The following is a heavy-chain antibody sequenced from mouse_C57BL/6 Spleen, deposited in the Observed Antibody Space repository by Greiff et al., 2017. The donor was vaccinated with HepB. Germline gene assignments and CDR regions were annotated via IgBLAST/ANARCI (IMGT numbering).Heavy chain of an antibody. Sequence: QVQLQQPGAELVKPGASVKMSCKASGYTFTSYWITWVKQRPGQGLEWIGDIYPGSGSTNYNEKFKSKATLTVDTSSSTAYMQLSSLTSEDSAVYYCARWSPITTVVAKEFDYWGQGTTLTVSS. V-gene: IGHV1-55*01. J-gene: IGHJ2*01. CDR1: GYTFTSYW. D-gene: IGHD1-1*01. CDR2: IYPGSGST. CDR3: ARWSPITTVVAKEFDY.